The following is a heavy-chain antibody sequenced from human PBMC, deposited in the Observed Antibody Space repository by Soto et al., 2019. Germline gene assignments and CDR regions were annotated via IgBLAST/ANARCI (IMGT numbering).Heavy chain of an antibody. V-gene: IGHV4-30-2*01. D-gene: IGHD6-13*01. CDR3: ARGGARSSSWDRAFDI. CDR2: IYHSGST. J-gene: IGHJ3*02. CDR1: GGSISSGGYS. Sequence: QLQLQESGSGLVKPSQTLSLTCAVSGGSISSGGYSWSWIRQPPGKGLEWIGYIYHSGSTYYNPSLKSRVTISVDRSKNQFSLKLSSVTAADTAVYYCARGGARSSSWDRAFDIWGQGTMVTVSS.